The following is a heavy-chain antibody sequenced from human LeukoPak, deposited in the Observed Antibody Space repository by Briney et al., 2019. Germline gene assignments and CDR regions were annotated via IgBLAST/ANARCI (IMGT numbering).Heavy chain of an antibody. Sequence: GGSLRLSCAASGFTFSSYAMSWVRQAPGKGLEWVSAISGSGGSTYYADSVKGRFTISRDNSKNTLYLQMNSLRAEDTAVYYCARGDTKYCNSASCHNPFDSWGQGTLVTVSS. V-gene: IGHV3-23*01. CDR3: ARGDTKYCNSASCHNPFDS. CDR2: ISGSGGST. J-gene: IGHJ4*02. CDR1: GFTFSSYA. D-gene: IGHD2-2*02.